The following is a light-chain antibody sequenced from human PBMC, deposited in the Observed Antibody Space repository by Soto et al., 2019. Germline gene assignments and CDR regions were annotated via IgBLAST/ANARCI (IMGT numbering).Light chain of an antibody. V-gene: IGKV1-5*03. CDR3: KQYNSYWT. J-gene: IGKJ1*01. CDR2: KAS. CDR1: QSISSW. Sequence: DIQMTQSPSTLSASVGDRVTITCRASQSISSWLAWYQQKPGKAPKLLIYKASNLESGVPSRFSGSGSGTEFTLTINSQQPDYFATYYCKQYNSYWTFGQGTKVEIK.